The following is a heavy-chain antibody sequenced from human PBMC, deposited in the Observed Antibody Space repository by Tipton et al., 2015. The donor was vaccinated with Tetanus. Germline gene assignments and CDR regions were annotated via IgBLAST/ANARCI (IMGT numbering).Heavy chain of an antibody. J-gene: IGHJ5*02. CDR2: LSSSGGHT. CDR3: AKDPASRGWFDP. V-gene: IGHV3-23*01. Sequence: SLRLSCAASGFTFSSYAMTWVRQAPGKGLEWVSTLSSSGGHTYSTDSVKGRFTISRDNSKNTLYLQMNILRADDTAVYYCAKDPASRGWFDPWGQGTLVSVSS. CDR1: GFTFSSYA.